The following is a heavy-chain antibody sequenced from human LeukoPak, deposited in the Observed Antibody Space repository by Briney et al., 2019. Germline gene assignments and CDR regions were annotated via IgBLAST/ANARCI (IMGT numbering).Heavy chain of an antibody. CDR2: IYYSGST. CDR1: GGSISSGDYY. Sequence: SETLSLTCTVSGGSISSGDYYWSWIRQPPGKGLEWIGYIYYSGSTYYNPSLKSRVTISVDTSKNQFSLKLSSVTAADTAVYYCARADILTGYYYFDYWGQGTPVTVSS. V-gene: IGHV4-30-4*01. CDR3: ARADILTGYYYFDY. J-gene: IGHJ4*02. D-gene: IGHD3-9*01.